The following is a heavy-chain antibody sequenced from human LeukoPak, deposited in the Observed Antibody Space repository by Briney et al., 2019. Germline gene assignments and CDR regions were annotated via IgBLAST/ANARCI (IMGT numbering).Heavy chain of an antibody. CDR2: IIPIFGTA. Sequence: SVKVSCKASGGTFSSYAISWVRQAPGQGLEWMGGIIPIFGTANYAQKFQGRVTITADESTSTAYMELSSLRSEDTAVYYCAREVMGYSYGYNWFDPGGQGTLVTVS. V-gene: IGHV1-69*13. CDR3: AREVMGYSYGYNWFDP. J-gene: IGHJ5*02. CDR1: GGTFSSYA. D-gene: IGHD5-18*01.